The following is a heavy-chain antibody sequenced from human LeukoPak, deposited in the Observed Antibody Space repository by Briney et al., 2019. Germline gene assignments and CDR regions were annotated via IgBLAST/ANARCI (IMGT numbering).Heavy chain of an antibody. J-gene: IGHJ4*02. D-gene: IGHD1-26*01. CDR3: ATLVGPTEGGFEY. CDR1: GGSISSGSHY. CDR2: IYYSGSP. V-gene: IGHV4-39*01. Sequence: PSETLSLTCTVSGGSISSGSHYWGWIRQPPGKGLEWIGTIYYSGSPYYNPSLKSRVSISVDTSKNQLSLKLSFVTAADTAVYYCATLVGPTEGGFEYWGQGTLVTVSS.